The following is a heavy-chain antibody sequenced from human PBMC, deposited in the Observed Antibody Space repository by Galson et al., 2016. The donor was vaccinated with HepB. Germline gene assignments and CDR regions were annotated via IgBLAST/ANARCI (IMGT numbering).Heavy chain of an antibody. CDR1: AFTFSRYS. V-gene: IGHV3-21*04. J-gene: IGHJ3*01. CDR2: ISSSSDYI. D-gene: IGHD4-23*01. CDR3: ARDRVGRALVTVDDAFDV. Sequence: SLRLSCAASAFTFSRYSMSWVRQAPGKGLEWLSSISSSSDYIHYADSVKGRFTISRDNAKNSLYLHLSSLRVDDTAMYYCARDRVGRALVTVDDAFDVWGQGSMVIVAS.